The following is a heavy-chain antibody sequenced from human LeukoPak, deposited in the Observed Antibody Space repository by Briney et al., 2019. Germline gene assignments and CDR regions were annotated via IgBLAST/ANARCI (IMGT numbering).Heavy chain of an antibody. D-gene: IGHD5-12*01. CDR3: ARGVYSGYDLFY. V-gene: IGHV1-18*01. CDR1: GYSFTSYG. CDR2: ISAYNGNT. J-gene: IGHJ4*02. Sequence: GESLKISCKGSGYSFTSYGISWVRQAPGQGLEWMGWISAYNGNTNYAQKLQGRVTMTTDTSTSTAYMELRSLRSDDTAVYYCARGVYSGYDLFYWGQGTLVTVSS.